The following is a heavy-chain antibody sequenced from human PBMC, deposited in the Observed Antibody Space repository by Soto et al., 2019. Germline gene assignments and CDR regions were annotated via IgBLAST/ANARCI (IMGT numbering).Heavy chain of an antibody. CDR3: AGAIAARPLGY. V-gene: IGHV4-30-2*01. J-gene: IGHJ4*02. CDR1: GGSISSGGYS. D-gene: IGHD6-6*01. CDR2: LYHSGST. Sequence: QLQLQESGSGLVKPSQTLSLTCAVSGGSISSGGYSWSWIRQPPGKGLEWIGYLYHSGSTYYNPFLKSRVTLSVARSKDQFSLGLHSLPAADTAVYYCAGAIAARPLGYWGQGTLVTVSS.